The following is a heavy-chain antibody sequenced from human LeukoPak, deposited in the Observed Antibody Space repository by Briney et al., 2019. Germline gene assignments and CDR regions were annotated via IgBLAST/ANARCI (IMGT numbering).Heavy chain of an antibody. CDR2: IYYSGST. Sequence: SETLSLTCTVSGGSISSGDYYWSWIRQPPGKGLEWIGYIYYSGSTYYNPSLKSRVTISVDTSKNQFSLKLSSVTAADTAVYYCAGGVYGSGIDNWFDPWGQGTLVTVSS. CDR3: AGGVYGSGIDNWFDP. D-gene: IGHD3-10*01. J-gene: IGHJ5*02. CDR1: GGSISSGDYY. V-gene: IGHV4-30-4*08.